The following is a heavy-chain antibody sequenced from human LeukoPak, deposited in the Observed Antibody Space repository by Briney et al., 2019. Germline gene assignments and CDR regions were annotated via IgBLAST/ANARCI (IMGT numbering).Heavy chain of an antibody. CDR3: ARVENYDILTGYSDYYYYMDV. CDR2: IYYSGST. CDR1: GGSISSSSYY. D-gene: IGHD3-9*01. V-gene: IGHV4-39*07. Sequence: PSETLSLTCTVSGGSISSSSYYWGWIRQPPGRGLEWVATIYYSGSTNYNPSLKSRVTISVDTSKNQFSLKLSSVTAADTAVYYCARVENYDILTGYSDYYYYMDVWGKGTTVTVSS. J-gene: IGHJ6*03.